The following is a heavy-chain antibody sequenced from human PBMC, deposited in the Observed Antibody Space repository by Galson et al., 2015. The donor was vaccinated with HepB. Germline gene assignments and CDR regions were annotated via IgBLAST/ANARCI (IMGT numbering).Heavy chain of an antibody. J-gene: IGHJ4*02. CDR2: IYSGGST. CDR3: ARGRHVWGGYRYYFDY. Sequence: SLRLSCAASGFTVSSDYMSWVRQAPGKGLEWVSVIYSGGSTYDADSVKGRFTISRDNSKNTLYLQMNSLRAEDTAVYYCARGRHVWGGYRYYFDYWGQGTLVTVSS. V-gene: IGHV3-66*01. CDR1: GFTVSSDY. D-gene: IGHD3-16*02.